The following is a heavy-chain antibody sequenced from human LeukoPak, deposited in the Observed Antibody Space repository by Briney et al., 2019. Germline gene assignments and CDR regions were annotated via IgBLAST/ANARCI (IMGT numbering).Heavy chain of an antibody. CDR1: GFTVGSNY. Sequence: GGSLRLSCAASGFTVGSNYMSWVRQAPGKGLEYISVVYTGGRTYYADSVKGRFTISRDNSKNTLYLQLNSLRAEDTAVYYCARLTPRTIVTSGYFDYWGQGTLVTVSS. V-gene: IGHV3-66*01. CDR3: ARLTPRTIVTSGYFDY. D-gene: IGHD4-23*01. CDR2: VYTGGRT. J-gene: IGHJ4*02.